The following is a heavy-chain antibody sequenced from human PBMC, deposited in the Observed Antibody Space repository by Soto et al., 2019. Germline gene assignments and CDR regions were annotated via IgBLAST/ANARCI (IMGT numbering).Heavy chain of an antibody. CDR3: ARGYYDYVWGSYRYGPGAFDV. CDR1: GGSISSNY. D-gene: IGHD3-16*02. Sequence: SETLSLTCTVSGGSISSNYWTWIRQPPGKGLEWIGYVYNSGSTNYNPSLKSRVTISVDTSKNQFSLKLSSVTAADTAVYYCARGYYDYVWGSYRYGPGAFDVWGQGTMVTVSS. V-gene: IGHV4-59*01. CDR2: VYNSGST. J-gene: IGHJ3*01.